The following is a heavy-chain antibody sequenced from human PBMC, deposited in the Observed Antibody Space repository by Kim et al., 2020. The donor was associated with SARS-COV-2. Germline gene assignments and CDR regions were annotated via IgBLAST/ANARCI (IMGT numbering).Heavy chain of an antibody. CDR2: ISGSGGST. J-gene: IGHJ5*02. CDR3: AKDFTLYGDYVEDNWFDP. V-gene: IGHV3-23*01. CDR1: GFTFSSYA. D-gene: IGHD4-17*01. Sequence: GGSLRLSCAASGFTFSSYAMSWVRQAPGKGLEWVSAISGSGGSTYYADSVKVRFTISRDNSKNTLYLQMNSLRAEDTAVYYCAKDFTLYGDYVEDNWFDPWGQGTLVTVSS.